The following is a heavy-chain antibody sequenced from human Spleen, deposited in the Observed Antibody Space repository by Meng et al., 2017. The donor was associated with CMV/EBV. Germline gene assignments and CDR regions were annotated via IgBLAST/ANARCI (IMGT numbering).Heavy chain of an antibody. J-gene: IGHJ5*02. CDR3: AKEELIYDFWSGYYGEPWFDP. Sequence: GGSLRLSCAASGFTFDDYAMHWVRQAPGKGLEWVSGISWNSGSIGCADSVKGRFTISRDNAKNSLYLQMNSLRAEDTALYYCAKEELIYDFWSGYYGEPWFDPWGQGTLVTVSS. CDR1: GFTFDDYA. V-gene: IGHV3-9*01. CDR2: ISWNSGSI. D-gene: IGHD3-3*01.